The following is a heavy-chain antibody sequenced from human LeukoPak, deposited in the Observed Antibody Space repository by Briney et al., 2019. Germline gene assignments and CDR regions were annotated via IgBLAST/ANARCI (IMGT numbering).Heavy chain of an antibody. CDR2: INPNSGGT. Sequence: ASVKVSCKASGYTFTGYYMHWVRQAPGQGLEWMGWINPNSGGTNYAQKFQGRVTMTRDTSISTAHMELSRLRSDDTAVYYCAREIQLGLRSQPSQFDYWGQGTLVTVSS. CDR1: GYTFTGYY. V-gene: IGHV1-2*02. CDR3: AREIQLGLRSQPSQFDY. J-gene: IGHJ4*02. D-gene: IGHD5-18*01.